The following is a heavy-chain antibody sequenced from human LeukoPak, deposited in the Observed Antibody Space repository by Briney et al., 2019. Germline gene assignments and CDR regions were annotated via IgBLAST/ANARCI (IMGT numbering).Heavy chain of an antibody. CDR2: INPSGGST. Sequence: ASVKVSCKASGYTFTSYYMHWVRQAPGQGLEWMGIINPSGGSTSYAQKFQGRVTMTRDTSTSTVYMELSSLRYEDTAVYYCARVGSGIVGAEYYFDYWGQGTLVTVSS. D-gene: IGHD1-26*01. CDR1: GYTFTSYY. V-gene: IGHV1-46*01. J-gene: IGHJ4*02. CDR3: ARVGSGIVGAEYYFDY.